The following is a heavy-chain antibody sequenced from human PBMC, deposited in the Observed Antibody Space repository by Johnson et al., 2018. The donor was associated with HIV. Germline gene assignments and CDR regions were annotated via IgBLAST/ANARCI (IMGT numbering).Heavy chain of an antibody. V-gene: IGHV3-30*04. D-gene: IGHD1-26*01. CDR2: ISSDESNK. Sequence: VQLVESGGGVVQPGRSLRLSCAASGFTFSTYAMHWVRQAPGKGLAWVAVISSDESNKYYADAVTGRFTISRDNSKNTLFLQMDSLSADDTAVYYSAREGVSGSYYDAFDLWGQGTMVTVSS. CDR3: AREGVSGSYYDAFDL. CDR1: GFTFSTYA. J-gene: IGHJ3*01.